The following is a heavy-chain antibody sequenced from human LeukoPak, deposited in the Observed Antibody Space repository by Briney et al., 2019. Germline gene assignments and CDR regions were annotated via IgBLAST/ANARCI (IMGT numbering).Heavy chain of an antibody. CDR3: ARGFNYYDSSGYLDDAFDI. CDR1: GYTFTGYY. D-gene: IGHD3-22*01. CDR2: INPNSGGT. Sequence: ASVKVSCKASGYTFTGYYMHWVRQAPGQGLEWMGWINPNSGGTNYAQKFQGRVTMTRDTSISTAYMELSRLRSDDTAVYYCARGFNYYDSSGYLDDAFDIWGQGTMVTVSS. J-gene: IGHJ3*02. V-gene: IGHV1-2*02.